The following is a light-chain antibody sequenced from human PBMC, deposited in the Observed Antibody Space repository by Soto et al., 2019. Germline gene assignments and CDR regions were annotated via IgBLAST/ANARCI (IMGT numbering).Light chain of an antibody. Sequence: AIQVTQSPSSLSASVGDRDTITCLASQDIRGALAWYQQKPGKPPKLLIYDVSTLENGVPSRFSGDSSGTQFTLTISGLQPEDFGTYYCQQFNSYPVTFGHGTRLEIK. J-gene: IGKJ5*01. CDR1: QDIRGA. CDR3: QQFNSYPVT. CDR2: DVS. V-gene: IGKV1-13*02.